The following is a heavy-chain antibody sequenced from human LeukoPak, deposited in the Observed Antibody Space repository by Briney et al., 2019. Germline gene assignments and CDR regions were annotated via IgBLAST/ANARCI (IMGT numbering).Heavy chain of an antibody. D-gene: IGHD2/OR15-2a*01. Sequence: SSETLSLTCTVSGGSISSYYWSWIRQPAGKGLEWIGRIYTSGSTNYSPSLKSRVTMSVDTSKNQFSLKLSSVTAADTAVYYCARSPIYPDAFDTWGQGTMVTVSS. CDR3: ARSPIYPDAFDT. V-gene: IGHV4-4*07. CDR1: GGSISSYY. CDR2: IYTSGST. J-gene: IGHJ3*02.